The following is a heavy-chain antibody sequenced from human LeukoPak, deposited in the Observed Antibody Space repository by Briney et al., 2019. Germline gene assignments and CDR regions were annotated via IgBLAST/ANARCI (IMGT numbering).Heavy chain of an antibody. CDR2: IYDSGST. J-gene: IGHJ4*02. CDR3: VRGGSVNAALIDY. D-gene: IGHD3-10*01. Sequence: SETLSLTCTVSGGSISSYHWSWIRQPPGKGLEWIGFIYDSGSTKYNPSLRSRVTISEDTAKNQFSLKVTSVTAADTAVYYCVRGGSVNAALIDYWGQGTLVTVSS. V-gene: IGHV4-59*01. CDR1: GGSISSYH.